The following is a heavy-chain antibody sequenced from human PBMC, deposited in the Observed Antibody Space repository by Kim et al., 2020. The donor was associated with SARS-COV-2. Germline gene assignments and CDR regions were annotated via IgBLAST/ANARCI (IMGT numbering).Heavy chain of an antibody. CDR3: ARPRIAGDGVFDY. J-gene: IGHJ4*02. V-gene: IGHV4-4*02. D-gene: IGHD6-13*01. Sequence: YNPSLKSRVTISVDKSKNQFSLKLSSLSAADTAIYYCARPRIAGDGVFDYWGQGTLVTVSS.